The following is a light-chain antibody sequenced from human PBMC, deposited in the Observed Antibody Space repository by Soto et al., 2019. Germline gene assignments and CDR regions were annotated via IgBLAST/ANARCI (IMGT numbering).Light chain of an antibody. V-gene: IGKV3-15*01. CDR3: QQYNNWPPMYT. CDR2: DAS. CDR1: QIVSSN. Sequence: IVMTQSPATLSVSPGERATLSCRASQIVSSNVAWYQQKAGQAPRLLINDASTRATGIPARFSGSGSGTEFTLTISSLQSEDFAVYYCQQYNNWPPMYTFGQGTKLEIK. J-gene: IGKJ2*01.